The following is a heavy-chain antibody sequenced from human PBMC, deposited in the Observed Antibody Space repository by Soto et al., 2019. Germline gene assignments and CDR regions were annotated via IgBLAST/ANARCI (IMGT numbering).Heavy chain of an antibody. CDR3: ASGLLFDY. CDR1: GGSISSGYYY. Sequence: PSETLSLTCSVSGGSISSGYYYLSWIRQPPGKGLEWIGNIYYSGSTNYNPSLKSRVTISVDTSKNQFSLKLSSVTAADTAVYYCASGLLFDYWGQGTLVTVSS. CDR2: IYYSGST. J-gene: IGHJ4*02. V-gene: IGHV4-30-4*01. D-gene: IGHD1-26*01.